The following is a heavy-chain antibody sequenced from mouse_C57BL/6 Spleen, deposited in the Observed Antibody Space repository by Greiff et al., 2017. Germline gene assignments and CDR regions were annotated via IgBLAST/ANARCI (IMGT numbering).Heavy chain of an antibody. Sequence: QVQLQQPGAELVRPGSSVKLSCKASGYTFTSYWMHWVKQRPIQGLEWIGNIDPSDSETHYNQKFKDKATLNVDKSSSTAYMQLSSLTSEDSAVYYCARDYYGSGGYFDVWGTGTTVTVSS. J-gene: IGHJ1*03. D-gene: IGHD1-1*01. CDR2: IDPSDSET. CDR1: GYTFTSYW. CDR3: ARDYYGSGGYFDV. V-gene: IGHV1-52*01.